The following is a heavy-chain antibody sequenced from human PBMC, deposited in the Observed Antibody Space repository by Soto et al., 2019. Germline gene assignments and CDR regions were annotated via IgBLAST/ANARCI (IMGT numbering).Heavy chain of an antibody. CDR1: GFTFSSYG. Sequence: QVQLVESGGGVVQPGRSLRLSCAASGFTFSSYGMHWVRQAPGKGLEWVAVIWYDGSNKYYADSVKGLFTISRDNSKNTLYLQMNSLRAEDTAVYYCARDVTEYCTNGVCHPGYMDVWGKGTTVTVSS. CDR2: IWYDGSNK. D-gene: IGHD2-8*01. CDR3: ARDVTEYCTNGVCHPGYMDV. J-gene: IGHJ6*03. V-gene: IGHV3-33*01.